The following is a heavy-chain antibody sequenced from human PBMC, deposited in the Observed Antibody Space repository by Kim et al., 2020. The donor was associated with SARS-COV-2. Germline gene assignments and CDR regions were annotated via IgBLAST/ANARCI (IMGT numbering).Heavy chain of an antibody. D-gene: IGHD6-19*01. J-gene: IGHJ5*02. CDR3: AREREEYSSGWYEGWFDP. Sequence: KSRVTISVDTSKNQFALKLSSVTAADTAVYYCAREREEYSSGWYEGWFDPWGQGTLVTVSS. V-gene: IGHV4-34*01.